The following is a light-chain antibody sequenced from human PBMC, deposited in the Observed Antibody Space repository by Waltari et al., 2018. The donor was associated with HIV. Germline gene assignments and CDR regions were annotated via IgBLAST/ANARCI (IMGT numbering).Light chain of an antibody. J-gene: IGLJ3*02. Sequence: QSALTQPPSVSGSPGQSVTISCTGTSSDVGSYNRVSWYQQPPGTAPKLMIYEVSNRPSGVPDLFSGSKSGNTASLTISGLQAEDEAYYYCSLYTSSSTLVFGGGTKLTVL. V-gene: IGLV2-18*01. CDR3: SLYTSSSTLV. CDR2: EVS. CDR1: SSDVGSYNR.